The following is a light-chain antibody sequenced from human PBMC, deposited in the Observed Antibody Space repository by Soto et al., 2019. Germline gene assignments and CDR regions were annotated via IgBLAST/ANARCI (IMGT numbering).Light chain of an antibody. CDR3: QQLNNYVFT. J-gene: IGKJ3*01. V-gene: IGKV1-9*01. CDR1: QGIRHY. Sequence: DIQLTQSPPFLSASVGDRVTITCRASQGIRHYLAWYQQKPGRAPKLLIYAASTLQSGVPSRFSGSGSGTEFTLTINSLQPEDFATYYCQQLNNYVFTLGPGTTVDVK. CDR2: AAS.